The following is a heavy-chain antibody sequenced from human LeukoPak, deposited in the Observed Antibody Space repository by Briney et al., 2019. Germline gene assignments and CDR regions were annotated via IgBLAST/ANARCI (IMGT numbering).Heavy chain of an antibody. Sequence: GGSLRLSCAASQSIVSSRYMSWVRQAPGKGLEGVSIIYDGGKTYYADSVKGRFTISRDNSKNTLYLQMNSLRAGDTAVYYCARGDSTTTGKDDAFDIWGQGTMVTVSS. J-gene: IGHJ3*02. CDR2: IYDGGKT. V-gene: IGHV3-66*01. CDR1: QSIVSSRY. D-gene: IGHD2/OR15-2a*01. CDR3: ARGDSTTTGKDDAFDI.